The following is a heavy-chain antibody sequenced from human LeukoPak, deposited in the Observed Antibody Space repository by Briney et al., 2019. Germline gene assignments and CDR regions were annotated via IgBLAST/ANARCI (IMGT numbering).Heavy chain of an antibody. D-gene: IGHD2-15*01. CDR1: GYTFTGYY. Sequence: ASVKVSCKASGYTFTGYYMHWVRQAPGQGLEWMGWINPNSGGTNYAQKFQGRVTMTRDTSISTAYMELSRLRSDDTAVYYCAGDLVRYCSGGSCPPPGYWGQGTLVTVSS. CDR3: AGDLVRYCSGGSCPPPGY. J-gene: IGHJ4*02. V-gene: IGHV1-2*02. CDR2: INPNSGGT.